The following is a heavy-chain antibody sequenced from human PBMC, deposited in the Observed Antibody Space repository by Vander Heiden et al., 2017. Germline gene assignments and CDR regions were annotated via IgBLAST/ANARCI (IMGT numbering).Heavy chain of an antibody. CDR3: ARGRRYFDGSGYRNSDAFDI. Sequence: QLQLQESGPGLVKPSETLSLTCSVSGGSISTSNYLWGWIRQPPGKGLEWIGNFDISGTTYYTPSVKSRVVVSVDTSKNQFSLRLSSVTAADTALYYCARGRRYFDGSGYRNSDAFDIWGQGTMVTVSS. CDR1: GGSISTSNYL. CDR2: FDISGTT. J-gene: IGHJ3*02. V-gene: IGHV4-39*01. D-gene: IGHD3-22*01.